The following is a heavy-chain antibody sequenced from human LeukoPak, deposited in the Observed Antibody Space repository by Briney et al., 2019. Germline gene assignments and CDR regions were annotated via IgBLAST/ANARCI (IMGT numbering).Heavy chain of an antibody. J-gene: IGHJ2*01. CDR3: ARDHRLTMVRGVTHHWYFDL. Sequence: SVKVSCKASGGTLSSYAISWVRQAPGQGLEWMGRIIPIFGTANYAQKFQGRVTITTDESTSTAYMELSSLRSEDTAVYYCARDHRLTMVRGVTHHWYFDLWGRGTLVTVSS. V-gene: IGHV1-69*05. CDR1: GGTLSSYA. CDR2: IIPIFGTA. D-gene: IGHD3-10*01.